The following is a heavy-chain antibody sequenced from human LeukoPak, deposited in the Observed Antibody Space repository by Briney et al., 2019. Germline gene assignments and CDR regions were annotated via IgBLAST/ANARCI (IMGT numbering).Heavy chain of an antibody. J-gene: IGHJ6*02. CDR2: INPNSGGT. V-gene: IGHV1-2*02. D-gene: IGHD6-19*01. CDR1: GYTFSAYY. CDR3: ARDRVAGSFSYYGMDV. Sequence: GASVKVSCKASGYTFSAYYMHWVRQAPGQGLEWVGWINPNSGGTNYAQKFQGRVTVTTDTSTSTAYMELSSLRSDDTAVYYCARDRVAGSFSYYGMDVWGRGTTVTVSS.